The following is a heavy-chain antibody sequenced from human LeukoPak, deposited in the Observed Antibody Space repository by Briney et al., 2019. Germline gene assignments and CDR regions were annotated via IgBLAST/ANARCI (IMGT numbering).Heavy chain of an antibody. J-gene: IGHJ4*02. CDR3: AREGGGQKWPAFDY. CDR1: GYTFTTYP. V-gene: IGHV7-4-1*02. CDR2: INTNTGNP. D-gene: IGHD5-24*01. Sequence: GASVKVSCKASGYTFTTYPMNWVRQAPGQGLEWMGWINTNTGNPTYAQGFTGWFVCSLDTSVTTAYLQISSLKAEDTAVYYCAREGGGQKWPAFDYWGQGTLVTVSP.